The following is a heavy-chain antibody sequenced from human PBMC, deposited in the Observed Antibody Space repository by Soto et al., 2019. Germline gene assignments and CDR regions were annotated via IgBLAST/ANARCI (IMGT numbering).Heavy chain of an antibody. D-gene: IGHD3-22*01. J-gene: IGHJ4*02. CDR2: ISGSGGST. V-gene: IGHV3-23*01. CDR3: AKDYQPNYYDSSGYSNFDY. CDR1: GFTFSSYA. Sequence: GGSLRLCCAASGFTFSSYAMSWVRQAPGKGLEWVSAISGSGGSTYYADSVKGRFTISRDNFKNTLYLQMNSLRAEDTAVYYCAKDYQPNYYDSSGYSNFDYWGQGTLVTVSS.